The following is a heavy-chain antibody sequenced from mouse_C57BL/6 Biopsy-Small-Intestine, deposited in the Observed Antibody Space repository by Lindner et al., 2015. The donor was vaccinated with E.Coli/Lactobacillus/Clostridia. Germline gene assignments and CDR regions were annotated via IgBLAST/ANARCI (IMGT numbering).Heavy chain of an antibody. CDR2: IYPRSGNT. V-gene: IGHV1-81*01. Sequence: VQLQESGAELARPGASVKLSCKASGYTFTSHGITWVKQRTGQGLEWIGEIYPRSGNTYHNEKFKGKATLTADKSSSTAYMELRSLTSEDSAVYFCARGDYYGSSYEYFDVWGTGTTVTVSS. CDR3: ARGDYYGSSYEYFDV. D-gene: IGHD1-1*01. J-gene: IGHJ1*03. CDR1: GYTFTSHG.